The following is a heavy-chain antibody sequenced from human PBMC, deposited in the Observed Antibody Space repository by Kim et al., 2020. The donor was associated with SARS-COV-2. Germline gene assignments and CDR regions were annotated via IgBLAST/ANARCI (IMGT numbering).Heavy chain of an antibody. Sequence: VKGRFTISRDNAKNSLYLQMNSLRAEDTALYYCAKETGGAVDGKRAFDVWGQGTMVTVSS. D-gene: IGHD6-19*01. CDR3: AKETGGAVDGKRAFDV. V-gene: IGHV3-9*01. J-gene: IGHJ3*01.